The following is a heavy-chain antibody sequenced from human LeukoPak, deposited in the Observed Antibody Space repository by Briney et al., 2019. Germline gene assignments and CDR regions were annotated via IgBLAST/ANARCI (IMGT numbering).Heavy chain of an antibody. D-gene: IGHD3-22*01. CDR2: IYHSGST. J-gene: IGHJ3*02. CDR1: GGSISTSNW. Sequence: SETLSLTCAVSGGSISTSNWWSWVRQPPGTGLEWIGEIYHSGSTNYNPSLKSRVTISVAKSKNQFSLKLTSVTAADTAVYYCARANYYDSSGYSRGAFDIWGQGTVVTVSS. CDR3: ARANYYDSSGYSRGAFDI. V-gene: IGHV4-4*02.